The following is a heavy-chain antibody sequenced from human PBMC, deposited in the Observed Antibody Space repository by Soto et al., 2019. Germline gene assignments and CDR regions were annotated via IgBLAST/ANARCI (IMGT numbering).Heavy chain of an antibody. J-gene: IGHJ6*02. CDR3: AREARYYYYGMDI. D-gene: IGHD1-20*01. CDR1: GGSISSSSYY. CDR2: IYYSGST. V-gene: IGHV4-39*07. Sequence: PSETLSLTCTVSGGSISSSSYYWGWIRQPPGKGLEWIGSIYYSGSTYYNPSLKSRVTISVDTSKNQFSLKLSSVTAADTAVYYCAREARYYYYGMDIWGHGTPVT.